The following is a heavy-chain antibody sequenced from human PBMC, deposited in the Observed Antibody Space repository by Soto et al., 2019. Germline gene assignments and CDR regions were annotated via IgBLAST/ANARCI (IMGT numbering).Heavy chain of an antibody. J-gene: IGHJ6*02. CDR2: MNPINGAT. Sequence: ASVKVSCKASGYDFTAYDINWVRQASGQGLEWMGWMNPINGATGTARRFQGRVSLSRNTATGTAYLELTSLRSDDTAVYYCGRGHRPRGPAGGTAEYYDMDDWGQGNRVTVSS. CDR3: GRGHRPRGPAGGTAEYYDMDD. V-gene: IGHV1-8*02. CDR1: GYDFTAYD. D-gene: IGHD6-13*01.